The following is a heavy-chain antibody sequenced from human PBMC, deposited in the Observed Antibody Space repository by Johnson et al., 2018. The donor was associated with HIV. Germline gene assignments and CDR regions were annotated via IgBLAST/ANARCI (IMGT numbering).Heavy chain of an antibody. V-gene: IGHV3-30*03. CDR2: ISYDGSNK. Sequence: QVQLVESGGGLVQPGGSLRLSCAASGFTVSSNYMSWVRQAPGKGLEWVAVISYDGSNKYYADSVKGRFTISRDNSKNTLYLQMNSRGAEETAVYYCARDRGAGSSGAFDIWGQGTMVTVSS. CDR1: GFTVSSNY. CDR3: ARDRGAGSSGAFDI. J-gene: IGHJ3*02. D-gene: IGHD6-6*01.